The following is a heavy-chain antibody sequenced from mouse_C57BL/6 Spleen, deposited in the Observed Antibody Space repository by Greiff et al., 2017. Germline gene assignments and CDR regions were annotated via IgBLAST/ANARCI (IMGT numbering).Heavy chain of an antibody. V-gene: IGHV1-52*01. CDR2: IDPSDSET. D-gene: IGHD5-2*01. Sequence: QVQLQQPGAELVRPGSSVKLSCKASGYTFTSYWMHWVKQRPIQGLEWIGNIDPSDSETHYNQKFKDKATLTVDKSSSTAYMQLSSLTSEDSTVYYCASGNKPYYAMDYWGQGTSVTVSS. CDR1: GYTFTSYW. J-gene: IGHJ4*01. CDR3: ASGNKPYYAMDY.